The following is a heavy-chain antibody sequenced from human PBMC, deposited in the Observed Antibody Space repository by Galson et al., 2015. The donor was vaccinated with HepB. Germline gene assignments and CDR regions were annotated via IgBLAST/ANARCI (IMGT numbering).Heavy chain of an antibody. Sequence: LRLSCAASGFTFSSYAMHWVRQAPGKGLEWVAVISYDGSNKYYADSVKGRFTISRDNSKNTLYLQMNSLRAEDTAVYYCARDRDTVTISAFDIWGQGTMVTVSS. CDR2: ISYDGSNK. V-gene: IGHV3-30-3*01. CDR1: GFTFSSYA. CDR3: ARDRDTVTISAFDI. J-gene: IGHJ3*02. D-gene: IGHD4-17*01.